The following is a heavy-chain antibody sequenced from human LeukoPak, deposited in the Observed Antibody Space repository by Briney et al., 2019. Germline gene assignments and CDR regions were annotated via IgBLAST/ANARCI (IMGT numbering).Heavy chain of an antibody. CDR3: ARDILTLVPWFDP. CDR2: INTNTGNP. J-gene: IGHJ5*02. CDR1: GYTFTSYG. V-gene: IGHV7-4-1*02. Sequence: ASVKVSCKASGYTFTSYGISWVRQAPGQGLELMGLINTNTGNPTYAQGFTGRFVFSLDTSVSTAYLQISILKAEDTAVYYCARDILTLVPWFDPWGQGTLVTVSS. D-gene: IGHD6-13*01.